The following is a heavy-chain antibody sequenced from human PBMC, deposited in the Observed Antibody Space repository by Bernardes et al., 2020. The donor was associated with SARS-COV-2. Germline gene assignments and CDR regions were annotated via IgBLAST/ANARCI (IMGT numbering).Heavy chain of an antibody. CDR2: IYRGDSDT. CDR3: ARPEIYSGYEN. D-gene: IGHD5-12*01. J-gene: IGHJ4*02. Sequence: GAYLKTSRVGSGSSLTRHCIAWVRPIPWKGLEWLGTIYRGDSDTIYSPSFEGQVTISADKSISTAYLQWSSLKASDTAIYYCARPEIYSGYENWGQGTLVTVSS. V-gene: IGHV5-51*01. CDR1: GSSLTRHC.